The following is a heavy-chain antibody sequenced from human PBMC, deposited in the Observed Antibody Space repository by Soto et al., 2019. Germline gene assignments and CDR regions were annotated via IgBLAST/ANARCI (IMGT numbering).Heavy chain of an antibody. D-gene: IGHD2-15*01. CDR2: IYWNDDK. V-gene: IGHV2-5*01. CDR1: GFSLSTSGVG. J-gene: IGHJ4*02. CDR3: ALTRSPYSYSFYY. Sequence: QITLKEAGPTLVKPTQTLTLTCTFSGFSLSTSGVGVGWIRQPPGKALEWLALIYWNDDKRYSPSLKSRLTIAKDTFKSQVVLTMSTMNPVDTATYYCALTRSPYSYSFYYWFQGAPVTVFS.